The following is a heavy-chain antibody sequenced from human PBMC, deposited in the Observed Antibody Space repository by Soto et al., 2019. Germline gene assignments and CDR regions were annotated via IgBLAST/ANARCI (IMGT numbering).Heavy chain of an antibody. CDR1: GGSFSGYY. CDR2: INHSGST. CDR3: ARHRADTIFGVVIEARFDD. J-gene: IGHJ4*02. Sequence: SETLSLTCAVYGGSFSGYYWSWIRQPPGKGLEWIGEINHSGSTNYNPSLKSRVTISVDTSKNQFSLKLSSVTAADTAVYYCARHRADTIFGVVIEARFDDWGQGTLVTVSS. D-gene: IGHD3-3*01. V-gene: IGHV4-34*01.